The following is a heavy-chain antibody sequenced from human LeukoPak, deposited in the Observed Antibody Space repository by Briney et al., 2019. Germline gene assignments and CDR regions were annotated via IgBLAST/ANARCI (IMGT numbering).Heavy chain of an antibody. D-gene: IGHD2-2*01. CDR1: GGSFSGYY. CDR3: AREDIVVVPAAIAAFDI. V-gene: IGHV4-34*01. Sequence: PSETLSPTCAVYGGSFSGYYWSWIRQPPGKGLEWIGEINHSGSTNYNPSLKSRVTISVDTSKNQFSLKLSSVTAADTAVYYCAREDIVVVPAAIAAFDIWGQGTMVTVSS. J-gene: IGHJ3*02. CDR2: INHSGST.